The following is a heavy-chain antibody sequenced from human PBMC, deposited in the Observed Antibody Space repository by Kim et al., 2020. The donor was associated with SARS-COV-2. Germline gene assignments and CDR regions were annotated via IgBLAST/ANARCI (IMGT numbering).Heavy chain of an antibody. V-gene: IGHV1-8*01. CDR2: MNPNSGNT. J-gene: IGHJ4*02. CDR3: ARWGLMAVAGTNHFDY. Sequence: ASVKVSCKASGYTFTSYDINWVRQATGQGLEWMGWMNPNSGNTGYAQKFQGRVTMTRNTSISTAYMELSSLRSEDTAVYYCARWGLMAVAGTNHFDYWGQGTLVTVSS. CDR1: GYTFTSYD. D-gene: IGHD6-19*01.